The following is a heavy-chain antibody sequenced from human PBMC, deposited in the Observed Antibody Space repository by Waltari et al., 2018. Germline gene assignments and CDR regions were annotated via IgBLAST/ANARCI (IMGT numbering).Heavy chain of an antibody. D-gene: IGHD3-22*01. CDR3: ARDQWFAFDI. Sequence: EVQLVESGGGLVQPGGSLRLSCAVSGFHLCSYWMNWVRQAPGKGLGWVANIKKDGSEEYYVDSVRGRFTISRDNAKNSLYLQMNSLRPEDTAVYYCARDQWFAFDIWGQGTMVTVSS. CDR1: GFHLCSYW. V-gene: IGHV3-7*01. J-gene: IGHJ3*02. CDR2: IKKDGSEE.